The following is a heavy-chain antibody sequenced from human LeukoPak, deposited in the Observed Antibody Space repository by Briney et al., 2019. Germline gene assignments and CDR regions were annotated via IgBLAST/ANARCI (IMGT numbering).Heavy chain of an antibody. J-gene: IGHJ4*02. D-gene: IGHD5-24*01. CDR1: GFTFSSYG. Sequence: GGSLRLSCAASGFTFSSYGMNWVRQAPGKGLEWVAVISYDGSNKYYGDPLKGRFTISRDNSKNTLYLQMNSLRAEDTAVYYCARLSRDGPFDYWGQGTLVTVSS. CDR2: ISYDGSNK. V-gene: IGHV3-30*04. CDR3: ARLSRDGPFDY.